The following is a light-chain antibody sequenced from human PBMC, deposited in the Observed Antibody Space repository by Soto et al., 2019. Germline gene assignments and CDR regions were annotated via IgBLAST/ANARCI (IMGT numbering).Light chain of an antibody. CDR1: QSVSSN. J-gene: IGKJ4*01. V-gene: IGKV3-15*01. Sequence: EIAMTRVPSRLSVSTGERATLSCRASQSVSSNLAWYQQKPGQAPRLLIYGTSTRVTGIPARFSGSGSGTEFTLTICSLQSEDFAVYCSQHYYNRRLRFGGGTKVAIK. CDR3: QHYYNRRLR. CDR2: GTS.